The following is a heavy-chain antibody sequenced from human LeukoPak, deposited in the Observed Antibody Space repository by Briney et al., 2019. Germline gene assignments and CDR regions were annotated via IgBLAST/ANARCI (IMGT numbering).Heavy chain of an antibody. CDR1: EFTFSLYA. Sequence: PGGSLRLSCAASEFTFSLYAMNWVRQAPGKGLEGVSYINDVSADIHYADSVKGRFTISRDNARNTLYLQMNSLRAEDTAVYYCARDTYQPGRIDSWGQGTLVIVSS. V-gene: IGHV3-21*05. CDR2: INDVSADI. CDR3: ARDTYQPGRIDS. D-gene: IGHD2-2*01. J-gene: IGHJ4*02.